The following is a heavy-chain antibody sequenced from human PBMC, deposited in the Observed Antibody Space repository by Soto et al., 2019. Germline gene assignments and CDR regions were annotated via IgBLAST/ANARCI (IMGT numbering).Heavy chain of an antibody. CDR2: IKQDGSER. CDR1: GFTFRSYW. CDR3: ARDGGCVKQWHPLDY. Sequence: EVQLVESGGGLVQPGGSLRLSCAASGFTFRSYWMSWVRQAPGEGLEWVANIKQDGSERYYVDSVKGRFTISRDNAKNSRYLQMNSLRAEDTGVYYCARDGGCVKQWHPLDYWGQGTMVTVSS. V-gene: IGHV3-7*01. D-gene: IGHD6-19*01. J-gene: IGHJ4*02.